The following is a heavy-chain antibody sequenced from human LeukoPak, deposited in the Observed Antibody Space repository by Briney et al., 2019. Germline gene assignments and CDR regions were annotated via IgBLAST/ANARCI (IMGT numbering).Heavy chain of an antibody. V-gene: IGHV3-21*01. CDR3: PRDPSYYDSSGYYSSY. CDR1: GFAFSSYS. CDR2: ISSSSSYI. J-gene: IGHJ4*02. D-gene: IGHD3-22*01. Sequence: GGSLRLSCAASGFAFSSYSMNWVRQAPGKGLQWVSSISSSSSYIYYADSVKGRFTISRDNAKNSLYLQMNSLRAEDTAVYYCPRDPSYYDSSGYYSSYWGQGTLVTVSS.